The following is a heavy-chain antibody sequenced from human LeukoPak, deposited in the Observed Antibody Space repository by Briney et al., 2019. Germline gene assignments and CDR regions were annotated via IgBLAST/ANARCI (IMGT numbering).Heavy chain of an antibody. Sequence: SETLSLTCTVSGGFITGSSYSWGWIRQSPGKGLEWIGSHYYSGSTYYNPSLKSRVTMSADTSKNQFSLKLSSVPATDTAVYYCARQYFDNTGYYYFDSWGQGTLVTVSS. CDR1: GGFITGSSYS. D-gene: IGHD3-22*01. CDR2: HYYSGST. CDR3: ARQYFDNTGYYYFDS. J-gene: IGHJ4*02. V-gene: IGHV4-39*01.